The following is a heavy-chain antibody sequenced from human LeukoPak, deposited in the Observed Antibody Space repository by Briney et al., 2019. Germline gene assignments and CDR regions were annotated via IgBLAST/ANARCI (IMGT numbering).Heavy chain of an antibody. CDR3: AKGSGDYYYMDV. D-gene: IGHD3-10*01. V-gene: IGHV3-9*01. Sequence: PGRSLRLSCAASGFTFDDYAMHWVRQAPGKGLEWVSGISWNSGSIGYADSVKGRFTISRDNAKNSLYLQMNSLSAEDTALYYCAKGSGDYYYMDVWGKGTTVTVSS. CDR2: ISWNSGSI. CDR1: GFTFDDYA. J-gene: IGHJ6*03.